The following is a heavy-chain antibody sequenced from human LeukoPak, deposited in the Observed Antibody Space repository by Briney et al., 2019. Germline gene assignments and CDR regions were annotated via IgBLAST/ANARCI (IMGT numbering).Heavy chain of an antibody. J-gene: IGHJ4*02. CDR3: ARGRPGIAAAGTPDFDY. CDR2: IWYDGSNK. Sequence: PGGSLRLSCAASGFTFSSYGMHWVRQAPGKGLEWVAVIWYDGSNKYYADSVKGRFTISRDNSKNTLYLQMNSLRAEDTAVYYCARGRPGIAAAGTPDFDYWGQGTLVTVSS. V-gene: IGHV3-33*08. D-gene: IGHD6-13*01. CDR1: GFTFSSYG.